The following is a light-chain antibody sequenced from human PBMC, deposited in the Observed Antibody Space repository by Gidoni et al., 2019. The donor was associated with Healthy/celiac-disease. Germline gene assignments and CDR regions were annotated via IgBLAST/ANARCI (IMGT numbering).Light chain of an antibody. J-gene: IGLJ2*01. CDR3: QSYDSSTYVV. V-gene: IGLV1-40*01. CDR2: GNN. Sequence: QSVLTPPPSVSGAPGQRVTISCTGSSSNIGAGYDVHWYQQLPGTAPTPLIYGNNNRPSGVPDRFAGSKSGTSASLAITGLQAEDEADYYCQSYDSSTYVVFGGGTKLTVL. CDR1: SSNIGAGYD.